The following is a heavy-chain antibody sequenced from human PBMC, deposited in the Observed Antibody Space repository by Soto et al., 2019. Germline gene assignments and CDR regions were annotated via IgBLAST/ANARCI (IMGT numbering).Heavy chain of an antibody. CDR1: GSITNHH. J-gene: IGHJ5*02. CDR2: FNPSGLST. Sequence: ASVKVSCKASGSITNHHMHWVRQAPGQGLEWMGIFNPSGLSTTYAQKFQGRVTITRDTSTSTVYMELSSLTSEDTAVYFCAKVTHRGPIAVAGPLSSWGQGTLVTVSS. V-gene: IGHV1-46*01. CDR3: AKVTHRGPIAVAGPLSS. D-gene: IGHD6-19*01.